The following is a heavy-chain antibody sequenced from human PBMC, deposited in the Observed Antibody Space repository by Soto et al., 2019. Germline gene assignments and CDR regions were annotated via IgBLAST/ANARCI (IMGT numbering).Heavy chain of an antibody. CDR3: ARDAPGYSHRTHYYYGMDV. D-gene: IGHD5-18*01. CDR1: GGSFSGYY. V-gene: IGHV4-34*01. Sequence: SETLSLTCAVYGGSFSGYYWSWIRQPPGKGLEWIGEINHSGSTNYNPSLKSRVTISVDTSKNQFSLKLSSVTAADTAVYYCARDAPGYSHRTHYYYGMDVSGQATTVTVSS. CDR2: INHSGST. J-gene: IGHJ6*02.